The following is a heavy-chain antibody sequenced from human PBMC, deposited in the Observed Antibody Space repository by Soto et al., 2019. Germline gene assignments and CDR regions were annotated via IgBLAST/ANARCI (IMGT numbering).Heavy chain of an antibody. CDR1: GYTFTSYG. Sequence: QVQVVQSGAEVKKPGASVKVSCKASGYTFTSYGIDWVRQAPGQRLEWMGWINTGNGYTKYSQKFQGRVTITRDTSASTAYMYLSSLRSEDTAVYYCAIVVGQLPSNYGMDVWGQGTTVTVSS. J-gene: IGHJ6*02. D-gene: IGHD1-26*01. CDR3: AIVVGQLPSNYGMDV. V-gene: IGHV1-3*04. CDR2: INTGNGYT.